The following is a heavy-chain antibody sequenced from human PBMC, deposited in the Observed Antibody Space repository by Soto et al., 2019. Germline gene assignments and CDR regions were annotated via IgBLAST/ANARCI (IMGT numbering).Heavy chain of an antibody. CDR3: AKRRAGNPDDWFDP. CDR1: GYTSTFAGYW. J-gene: IGHJ5*02. Sequence: PGESLKISCEGSGYTSTFAGYWIVWVRQMPGKGLEWMGIIYPGDSETKYSPSFQGQVTISADKSINTAYPQWISLKASDIAMYYCAKRRAGNPDDWFDPWGQGTLVTVSS. V-gene: IGHV5-51*01. CDR2: IYPGDSET. D-gene: IGHD6-13*01.